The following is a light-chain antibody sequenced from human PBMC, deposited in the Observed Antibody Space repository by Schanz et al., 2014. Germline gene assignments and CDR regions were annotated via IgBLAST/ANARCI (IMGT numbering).Light chain of an antibody. J-gene: IGLJ2*01. CDR3: CSYSHSRTFVL. Sequence: QSVLTQPASVSASPGQSITISCTGTNTDVGSTYLVSWYQQHPGEAPKLLILGGSIRPSGISDRFSGSRSANTASLTISGFQAEDEATYYCCSYSHSRTFVLFGGGTKLTVL. CDR1: NTDVGSTYL. V-gene: IGLV2-23*03. CDR2: GGS.